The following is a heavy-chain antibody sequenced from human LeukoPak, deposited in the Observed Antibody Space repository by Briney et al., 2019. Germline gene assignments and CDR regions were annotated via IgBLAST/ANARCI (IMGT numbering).Heavy chain of an antibody. Sequence: ASVKVSCKASGYTFTSYGISWVRQTPGQGLEWMGGIIPIFGTTNYARKFQDRVTITADKSTSTAYMKLSSLRSEDTAVYFCARVVGLTGYSSNWYSGYYYYMDVWGKGTTVTVSS. CDR2: IIPIFGTT. CDR3: ARVVGLTGYSSNWYSGYYYYMDV. CDR1: GYTFTSYG. D-gene: IGHD6-13*01. V-gene: IGHV1-69*06. J-gene: IGHJ6*03.